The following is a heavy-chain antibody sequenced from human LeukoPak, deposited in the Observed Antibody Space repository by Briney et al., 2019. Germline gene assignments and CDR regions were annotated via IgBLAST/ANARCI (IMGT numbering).Heavy chain of an antibody. J-gene: IGHJ6*02. V-gene: IGHV5-51*01. CDR3: ARGMTTVTAYYYGMDV. CDR1: GYSFTSYW. Sequence: GESLKISCKGSGYSFTSYWIGWVRQMPGKGLEWMGIIYPGDSDTRYSPSFQDQVTISADKSISTAYLQWSSLKASDTAMYYCARGMTTVTAYYYGMDVWGQGTTVTVSS. D-gene: IGHD4-17*01. CDR2: IYPGDSDT.